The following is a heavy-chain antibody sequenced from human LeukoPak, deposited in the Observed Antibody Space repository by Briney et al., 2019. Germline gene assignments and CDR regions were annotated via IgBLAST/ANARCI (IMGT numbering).Heavy chain of an antibody. J-gene: IGHJ4*02. CDR3: ATGVRDIAGSPDY. CDR2: INPNSGGT. V-gene: IGHV1-2*02. CDR1: GYTFTGYY. Sequence: ASVKVSCKASGYTFTGYYMHWVRQAPGQGLEWMGWINPNSGGTNYAQKSQGRVTMTRDTSISTAYMELSRLRSDDTAVYYCATGVRDIAGSPDYWGQGTLVTVSS. D-gene: IGHD7-27*01.